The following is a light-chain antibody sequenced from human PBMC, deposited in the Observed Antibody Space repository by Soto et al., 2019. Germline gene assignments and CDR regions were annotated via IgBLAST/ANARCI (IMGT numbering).Light chain of an antibody. CDR3: QQYVRSPLT. CDR2: GAS. J-gene: IGKJ4*01. CDR1: QSVSSSY. Sequence: EIVLTQSPGTLSLSPGERATLSCRASQSVSSSYLAWYQQNPGQAPRLLIYGASSRATGIPDRFSGSGSGXDFXXXIXRLXPEDFAVYYCQQYVRSPLTFGGGTKVEIK. V-gene: IGKV3-20*01.